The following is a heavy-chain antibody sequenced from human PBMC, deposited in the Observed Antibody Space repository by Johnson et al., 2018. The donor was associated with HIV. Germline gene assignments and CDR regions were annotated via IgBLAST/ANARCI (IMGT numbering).Heavy chain of an antibody. CDR3: APLGDAFDI. D-gene: IGHD7-27*01. CDR1: GFTFRSYA. V-gene: IGHV3-30*04. CDR2: ISYDGKST. Sequence: QVQLVGSGGGLVQPGGSLRLSCAASGFTFRSYAMHWVRQAPGKGLEWVAVISYDGKSTYYADSVKGRFTISRDNSKNTLYLQMNSLRAEDTAVYYCAPLGDAFDIWGQGTMVTVSS. J-gene: IGHJ3*02.